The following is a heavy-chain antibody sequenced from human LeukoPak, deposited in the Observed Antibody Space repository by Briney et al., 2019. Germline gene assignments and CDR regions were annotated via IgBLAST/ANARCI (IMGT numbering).Heavy chain of an antibody. CDR1: GGSMRNYY. J-gene: IGHJ4*02. CDR3: ARVTGGY. Sequence: AETLSLTCTVSGGSMRNYYWSWIRQPPGKGLEWIGYIYYSGSTNYNPSLKSRVTISVDTSKNQFSLKLSSVTAADTAVYYCARVTGGYWGQGTLVTVSS. CDR2: IYYSGST. V-gene: IGHV4-59*01. D-gene: IGHD1-14*01.